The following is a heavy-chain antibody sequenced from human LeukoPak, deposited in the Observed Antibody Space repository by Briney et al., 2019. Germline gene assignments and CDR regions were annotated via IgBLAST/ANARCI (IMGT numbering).Heavy chain of an antibody. Sequence: PGGSLRLSCAASGFTFSSYGMHWVRQAPGKGLEWVAFIRYDGSNKYYADSVKGRFTISRDNSKNTLYLRMNSLRAEDTAVYYCAKVAPGIAVAGTGFGYWGQGTLVTVSS. CDR2: IRYDGSNK. CDR1: GFTFSSYG. D-gene: IGHD6-19*01. CDR3: AKVAPGIAVAGTGFGY. V-gene: IGHV3-30*02. J-gene: IGHJ4*02.